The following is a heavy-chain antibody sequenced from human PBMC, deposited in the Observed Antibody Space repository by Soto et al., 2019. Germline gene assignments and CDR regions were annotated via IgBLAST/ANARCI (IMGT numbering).Heavy chain of an antibody. J-gene: IGHJ6*02. CDR1: GYTFTYRY. Sequence: SVKVSCKASGYTFTYRYLHWVRQAPGQALEWMGWITPFNGNTNYAQKFQDRVTITRDRSMSTAYMELSSLRSEDTAMYYCAAQSGNSYYYYGMDVWGQGTTVTVSS. D-gene: IGHD3-3*01. V-gene: IGHV1-45*02. CDR3: AAQSGNSYYYYGMDV. CDR2: ITPFNGNT.